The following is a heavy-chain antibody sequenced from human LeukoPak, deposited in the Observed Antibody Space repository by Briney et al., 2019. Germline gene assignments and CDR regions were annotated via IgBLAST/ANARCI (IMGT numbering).Heavy chain of an antibody. CDR1: GYTFTIYG. V-gene: IGHV1-18*01. CDR2: ISGFNGAT. D-gene: IGHD6-13*01. CDR3: ARALPGAATAHNWFDP. J-gene: IGHJ5*02. Sequence: GASVKVSCKASGYTFTIYGISWVRQAPGQGLEWMGWISGFNGATNYAQKFQGRATMTIDTSTNTTYMDLRTVTSDDTAIYYCARALPGAATAHNWFDPWGQGTLVTVSS.